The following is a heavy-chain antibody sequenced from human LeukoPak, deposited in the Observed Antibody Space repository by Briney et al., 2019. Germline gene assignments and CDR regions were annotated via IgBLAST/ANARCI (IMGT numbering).Heavy chain of an antibody. CDR3: AGDTPPGGDYYFDY. Sequence: GGSLRLSCAASGFTFSNYWMNWFRQAPGKGLEWVALIWNAGTNTYYADSVKGRFTISRDNSKNTLYLQMNSLRAEDTAVYYCAGDTPPGGDYYFDYWGQGTLVIVSS. J-gene: IGHJ4*02. CDR1: GFTFSNYW. V-gene: IGHV3-33*01. D-gene: IGHD3-16*01. CDR2: IWNAGTNT.